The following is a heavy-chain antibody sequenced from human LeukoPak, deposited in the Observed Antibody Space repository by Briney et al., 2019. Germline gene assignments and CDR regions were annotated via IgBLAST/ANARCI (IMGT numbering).Heavy chain of an antibody. CDR3: ARKHYTATSIYGMDV. J-gene: IGHJ6*02. CDR1: GFMFASYG. Sequence: GGSLRLSCTASGFMFASYGMSWVRQAPGKGLEWVSVIYSGGNTYYADAVKGRFTISRDTSKNTLYLQMNSLRAEDTAVYYCARKHYTATSIYGMDVWGQGTTVTVSS. CDR2: IYSGGNT. V-gene: IGHV3-53*01. D-gene: IGHD5-18*01.